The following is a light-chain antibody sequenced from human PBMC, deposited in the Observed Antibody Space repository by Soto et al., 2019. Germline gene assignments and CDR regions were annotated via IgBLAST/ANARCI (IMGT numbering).Light chain of an antibody. CDR2: DIF. J-gene: IGKJ4*01. Sequence: EIVMTQSPATLSVSPGERAPLSCRASQSVGSDLAWYQQKPGQAPRLVIYDIFNRATGVPTRISVSGSGTEFTLTIRSLQSEDFAVYYCQHYNSWPLTFGGGTKVDIK. CDR1: QSVGSD. CDR3: QHYNSWPLT. V-gene: IGKV3D-15*01.